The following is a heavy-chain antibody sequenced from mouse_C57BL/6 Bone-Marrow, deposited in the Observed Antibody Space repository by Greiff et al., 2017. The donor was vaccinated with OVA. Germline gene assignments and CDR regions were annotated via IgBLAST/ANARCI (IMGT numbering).Heavy chain of an antibody. V-gene: IGHV5-17*01. D-gene: IGHD2-4*01. CDR2: ISSGSSTI. Sequence: EVQLKESGGGLVKPGGSLKLSCAASGFTFSDYGMHWVRQAPEKGLEWVAYISSGSSTIYYADTVKGRFTISRDNAKNTLFLQMTSLRSEDTAMYYCAKIYYDYEDAMDYWGQGTSVTVSS. CDR3: AKIYYDYEDAMDY. CDR1: GFTFSDYG. J-gene: IGHJ4*01.